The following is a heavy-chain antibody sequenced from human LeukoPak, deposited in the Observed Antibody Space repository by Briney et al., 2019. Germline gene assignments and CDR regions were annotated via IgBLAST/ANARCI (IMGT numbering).Heavy chain of an antibody. CDR2: ISSSSSYI. CDR1: GFTFSSYS. D-gene: IGHD3-10*01. V-gene: IGHV3-21*01. CDR3: ARVVSDRSGWTDY. Sequence: GGSLRLSCAGSGFTFSSYSMNWVRQAPGKGLEWVSFISSSSSYIYYADSVKGRFTISRDNAKNSLYLQMNSLRAEDTAVYYCARVVSDRSGWTDYWGQGTLVTVSS. J-gene: IGHJ4*02.